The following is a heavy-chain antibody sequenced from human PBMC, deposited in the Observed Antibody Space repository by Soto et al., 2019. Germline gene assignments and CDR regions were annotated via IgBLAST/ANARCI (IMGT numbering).Heavy chain of an antibody. V-gene: IGHV1-18*01. CDR1: GYTFTSYG. J-gene: IGHJ4*02. CDR3: ASHYDMWSGYLSPVDY. D-gene: IGHD3-3*01. CDR2: ISAYNGNT. Sequence: ASVKVSCKASGYTFTSYGISWVRQAPGQGLEWMGWISAYNGNTNYAQKLQGRVTMTTDTSTSTAYMELRSLRDEDTAVYYCASHYDMWSGYLSPVDYWGQGTLVTVSS.